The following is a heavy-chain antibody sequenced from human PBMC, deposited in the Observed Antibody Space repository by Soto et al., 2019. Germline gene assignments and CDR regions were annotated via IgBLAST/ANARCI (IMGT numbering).Heavy chain of an antibody. CDR2: IIPIFGTA. CDR1: GGTFSSYA. D-gene: IGHD2-15*01. J-gene: IGHJ6*02. CDR3: ARVRPVVVAAIDAYRPYYYCGMDV. Sequence: QVQLVQSGAEVKKPGSSVKVSCKASGGTFSSYAISWVRQAPGQGLEWMGGIIPIFGTANYAQKFQGRVTIPADESTSTAYMELSSLGSEGTAVYYCARVRPVVVAAIDAYRPYYYCGMDVWGQGATVTVSS. V-gene: IGHV1-69*12.